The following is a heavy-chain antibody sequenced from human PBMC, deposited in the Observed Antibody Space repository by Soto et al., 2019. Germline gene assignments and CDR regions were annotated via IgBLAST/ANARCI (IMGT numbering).Heavy chain of an antibody. CDR1: GFTFGDYA. CDR2: ITSKRYGGKT. J-gene: IGHJ4*02. Sequence: GGSLRLSCITSGFTFGDYAMIWFRQAPGKGLEWVSFITSKRYGGKTEYAASVKGRFTISRDDSKSVAYLQMNSLRAEDTAVYYCAKDEPEGGRYFSFIDPFDYWGQGTLVTVSS. V-gene: IGHV3-49*03. CDR3: AKDEPEGGRYFSFIDPFDY. D-gene: IGHD3-9*01.